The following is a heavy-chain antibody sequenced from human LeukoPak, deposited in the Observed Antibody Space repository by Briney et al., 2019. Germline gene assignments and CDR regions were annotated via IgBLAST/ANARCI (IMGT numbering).Heavy chain of an antibody. Sequence: GESLKISCKGSGYSFNSYWIGWVRQMPGKGLEWMGIIYPGDSDTRYSPSFQGQVTISADKSISTAYLQWSSLKASDTAMYYCARPMIVDRAKRNFDYWGQGTLVTVSS. CDR3: ARPMIVDRAKRNFDY. CDR2: IYPGDSDT. J-gene: IGHJ4*02. D-gene: IGHD3-22*01. CDR1: GYSFNSYW. V-gene: IGHV5-51*01.